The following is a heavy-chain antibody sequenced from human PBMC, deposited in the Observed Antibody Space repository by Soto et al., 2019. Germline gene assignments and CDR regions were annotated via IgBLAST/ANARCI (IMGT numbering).Heavy chain of an antibody. CDR3: ARDLLIDY. V-gene: IGHV3-33*01. J-gene: IGHJ4*02. D-gene: IGHD2-15*01. CDR2: IWYDGSNN. CDR1: GFTFSSYG. Sequence: GGSLRLSCAASGFTFSSYGMHWVRQAPGKGLEWVAVIWYDGSNNYYADSVKVRFTISRDNSKNTLYLQMNSLRAEDTAVYYCARDLLIDYWGQGTLVTVSS.